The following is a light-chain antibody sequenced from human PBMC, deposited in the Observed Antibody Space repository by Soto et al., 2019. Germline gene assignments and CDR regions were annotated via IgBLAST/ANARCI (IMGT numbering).Light chain of an antibody. V-gene: IGLV1-44*01. CDR1: SSNIGSNT. CDR2: SNN. Sequence: QSVLTQPPSASGTPGQRVTISCSGSSSNIGSNTVNWYQQLPGTAPKLLIYSNNQRPSGVPDRFSGSKSGTSASLAISGPQSEDEADYYCAAWDDSLNGDWVFGGGTQLTVL. J-gene: IGLJ3*02. CDR3: AAWDDSLNGDWV.